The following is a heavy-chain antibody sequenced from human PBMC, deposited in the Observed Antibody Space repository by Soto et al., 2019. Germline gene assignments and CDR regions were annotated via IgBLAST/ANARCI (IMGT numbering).Heavy chain of an antibody. Sequence: QVQLVESGGGVVQPGRSLRLSCAASGFTFSSYGMHWVRQAPGKGLECVAVISYDGSNKYYADSVKGRFTISRDNSKNTLYLQMNSLRAEDPAVYYCAKDRRPNYYYGMDVWGQGTTVTVSS. CDR3: AKDRRPNYYYGMDV. V-gene: IGHV3-30*18. CDR2: ISYDGSNK. D-gene: IGHD6-25*01. CDR1: GFTFSSYG. J-gene: IGHJ6*02.